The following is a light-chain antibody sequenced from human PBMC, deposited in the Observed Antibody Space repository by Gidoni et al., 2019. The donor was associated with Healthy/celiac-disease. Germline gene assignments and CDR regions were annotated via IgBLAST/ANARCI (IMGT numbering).Light chain of an antibody. CDR1: KLGDKY. J-gene: IGLJ2*01. V-gene: IGLV3-1*01. CDR3: QAWDSSFVV. Sequence: SYELTQPPSVSVSPGQTASITCSGDKLGDKYACWYQQTPGQSPVLVISQDSKRPSGIPERFSGSNSGNTATLTISGTQAMDEADYYCQAWDSSFVVFGGGTKLTVL. CDR2: QDS.